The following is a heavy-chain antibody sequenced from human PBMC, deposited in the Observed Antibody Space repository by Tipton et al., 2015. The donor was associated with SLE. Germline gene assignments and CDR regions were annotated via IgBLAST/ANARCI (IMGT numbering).Heavy chain of an antibody. CDR3: ARDTMAVPVVAFDV. CDR1: GGPLSGSY. D-gene: IGHD2-15*01. CDR2: VYVSGTT. J-gene: IGHJ3*01. Sequence: TLSLTCLISGGPLSGSYWTWIRQSAGKGLEWIGRVYVSGTTNGGVTTSSTPPLKSRVTMSVDSSKNQFSLMLSSVTAADTAVYYCARDTMAVPVVAFDVWGQGTRVSVSS. V-gene: IGHV4-4*07.